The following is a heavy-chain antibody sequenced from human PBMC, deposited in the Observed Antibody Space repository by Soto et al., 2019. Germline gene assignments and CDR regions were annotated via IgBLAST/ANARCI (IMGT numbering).Heavy chain of an antibody. D-gene: IGHD2-15*01. CDR3: ARAGAATLSDY. J-gene: IGHJ4*02. V-gene: IGHV4-59*01. CDR2: IYYSGSA. Sequence: QVQLQESGPGLVKPSETLSLTCTVSGGSISSYYCSWIRQSPGKGLEWIGYIYYSGSANYNPSLKSRVTISVDTSKNQFSLKLSSVTAADTAVYYCARAGAATLSDYWGQGTLVTVSP. CDR1: GGSISSYY.